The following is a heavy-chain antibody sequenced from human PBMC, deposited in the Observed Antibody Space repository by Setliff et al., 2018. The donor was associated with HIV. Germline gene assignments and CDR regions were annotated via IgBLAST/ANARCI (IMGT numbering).Heavy chain of an antibody. V-gene: IGHV3-11*01. CDR2: ISSRGTTI. D-gene: IGHD3-22*01. CDR3: ARVYGRGYFDTSGYFDY. CDR1: GGSFSGYY. Sequence: LSLTCAVYGGSFSGYYWSWIRQAPGKGLEWVSYISSRGTTIYYAGSVKGRFTISRDNAKNSLYLQMNSLRAEDTAVYYCARVYGRGYFDTSGYFDYWGQGTPVTVSS. J-gene: IGHJ4*02.